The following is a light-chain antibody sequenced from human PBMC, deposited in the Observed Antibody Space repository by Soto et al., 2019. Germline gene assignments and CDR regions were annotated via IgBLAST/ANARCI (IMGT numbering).Light chain of an antibody. V-gene: IGKV3-15*01. Sequence: EIVMTQSPATLSVSPGDRATLSCRASQSVSSNLAWYQQKPGQAPRLLIYGASTRAAGIPARISGSGSWTEFTLTISSLQAEDLAVYYYQQYNNWPPETFGQGTKVEIK. CDR3: QQYNNWPPET. J-gene: IGKJ1*01. CDR1: QSVSSN. CDR2: GAS.